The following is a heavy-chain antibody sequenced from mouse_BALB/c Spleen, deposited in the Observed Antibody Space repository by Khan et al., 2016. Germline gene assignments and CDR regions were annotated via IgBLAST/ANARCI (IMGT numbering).Heavy chain of an antibody. CDR2: IYPGDGDT. CDR1: GYAFSSSW. Sequence: QVQLQQSGPELVKPGASVKISCKASGYAFSSSWMNWVKQRPGQGLEWIGRIYPGDGDTNYNGKFKGKATLTADKSSSTAYMQLSSLTSVDSAVYFCARDYGSSYVPNFDYWGQGTTLTVSS. D-gene: IGHD1-1*01. V-gene: IGHV1-82*01. CDR3: ARDYGSSYVPNFDY. J-gene: IGHJ2*01.